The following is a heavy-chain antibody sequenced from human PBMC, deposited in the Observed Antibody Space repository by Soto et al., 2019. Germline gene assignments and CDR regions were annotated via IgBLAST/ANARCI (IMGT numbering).Heavy chain of an antibody. D-gene: IGHD6-13*01. CDR1: RFSLYTNGVH. V-gene: IGHV2-5*02. J-gene: IGHJ4*02. CDR2: IYWDDDK. CDR3: AHAGNMAEAGHYFNY. Sequence: QITLKESGPTLVKPTQTLTLTCTFSRFSLYTNGVHVGWIRQPPGKALEWLALIYWDDDKRYSPSLNSRLTITKDTSKNRVVLTMTNMDPVDTAAYYCAHAGNMAEAGHYFNYWGQGTPVTVSS.